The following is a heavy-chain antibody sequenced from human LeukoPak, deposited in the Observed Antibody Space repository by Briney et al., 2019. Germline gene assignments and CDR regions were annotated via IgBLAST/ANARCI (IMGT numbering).Heavy chain of an antibody. V-gene: IGHV3-48*03. J-gene: IGHJ3*02. CDR1: GFTFSSYE. CDR3: ARGGDYYGSSGAMPLI. CDR2: ISSSGSTI. D-gene: IGHD3-22*01. Sequence: GGSLRLSCAASGFTFSSYEMNWVRQAPGKGLEWVSYISSSGSTIYYADSVKGRFTISRDNAKNSLYLQMNSLRAEDTAVYYCARGGDYYGSSGAMPLIWGQGTMVTVSS.